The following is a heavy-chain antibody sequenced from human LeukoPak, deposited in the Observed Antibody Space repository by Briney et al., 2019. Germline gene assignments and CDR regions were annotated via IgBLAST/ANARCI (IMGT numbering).Heavy chain of an antibody. CDR2: MNPNSGNT. CDR3: ARGPPYDFWSGYYLDWCDP. V-gene: IGHV1-8*03. D-gene: IGHD3-3*01. Sequence: ASVKVSCKASVYTFTSYDINWVRQATGQGLEWMGWMNPNSGNTGYAQKFQGRVTITRNTSISTAYMELSSLRSEDTAVYYCARGPPYDFWSGYYLDWCDPRGQGTLVTVSS. J-gene: IGHJ5*02. CDR1: VYTFTSYD.